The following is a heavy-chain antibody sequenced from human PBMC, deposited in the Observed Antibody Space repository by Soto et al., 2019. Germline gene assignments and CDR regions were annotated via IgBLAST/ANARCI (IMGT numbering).Heavy chain of an antibody. CDR3: TTAWGLRFLEWFPDYYYGMDV. J-gene: IGHJ6*02. CDR1: GFTFSNAW. D-gene: IGHD3-3*01. V-gene: IGHV3-15*01. CDR2: IKSKTDGGTT. Sequence: GGSLRLSCAASGFTFSNAWMSLVRQAPGKGLEWVGRIKSKTDGGTTDYAAPVKGRFTISRDDSKNTLYLQMDSLKTEDTAVYYCTTAWGLRFLEWFPDYYYGMDVWGQGTTVTVSS.